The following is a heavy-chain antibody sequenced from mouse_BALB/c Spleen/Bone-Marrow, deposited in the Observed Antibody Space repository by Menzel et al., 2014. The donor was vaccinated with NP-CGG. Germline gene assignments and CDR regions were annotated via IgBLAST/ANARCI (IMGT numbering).Heavy chain of an antibody. J-gene: IGHJ2*01. Sequence: DVKLVESGGGLVQPGGSRKLSCAASGFTFXSFGMHWVRQAPEKGLEWIAYISSDSGAIFYADTVKGRFTISRDNPKNTLFLQMTSLGSEDTAIYFCTRGGNWEDFDYWGQGTTLTVSS. V-gene: IGHV5-17*02. CDR3: TRGGNWEDFDY. CDR1: GFTFXSFG. D-gene: IGHD4-1*01. CDR2: ISSDSGAI.